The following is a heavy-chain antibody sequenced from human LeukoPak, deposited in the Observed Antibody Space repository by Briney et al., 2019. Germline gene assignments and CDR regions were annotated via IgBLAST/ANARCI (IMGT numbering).Heavy chain of an antibody. V-gene: IGHV4-39*07. D-gene: IGHD5-18*01. J-gene: IGHJ4*02. CDR2: IYYSGST. CDR3: ARGAQLWTFFDY. CDR1: GGSISSSSYY. Sequence: SETLSLTCTVSGGSISSSSYYWGWIRQPPGKGLEWIGSIYYSGSTYYNPSLKSRVTISVDTSKNQFSLKLSSVTAADTAVYYCARGAQLWTFFDYWGQGTLVTVSS.